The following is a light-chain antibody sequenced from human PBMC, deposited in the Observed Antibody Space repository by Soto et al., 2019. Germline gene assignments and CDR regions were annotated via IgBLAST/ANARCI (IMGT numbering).Light chain of an antibody. CDR1: SSDIGGYNF. J-gene: IGLJ1*01. CDR2: EVS. V-gene: IGLV2-14*01. Sequence: QSVLTQAASVSGSPGQSFTISCTGTSSDIGGYNFVSWYHQHPGKAPKLMIYEVSNRPSGVSDRFSGSKSGNTASLTISGLQAEDEADYYCSSFRSGTTLFGTGTKVTV. CDR3: SSFRSGTTL.